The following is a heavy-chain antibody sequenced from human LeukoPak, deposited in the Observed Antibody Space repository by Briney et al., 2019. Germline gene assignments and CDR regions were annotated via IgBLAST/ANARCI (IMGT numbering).Heavy chain of an antibody. CDR1: GGSFSGYY. CDR2: INHSGST. CDR3: ARVVDLVDP. V-gene: IGHV4-34*01. J-gene: IGHJ5*02. Sequence: PSETLSLTCAVYGGSFSGYYWSWIRQPPGKGLEWIGEINHSGSTNYNPSLKSRATISVDTSKNQFSLKLSSVTAADTAVYYCARVVDLVDPWGQGTLVTVSS.